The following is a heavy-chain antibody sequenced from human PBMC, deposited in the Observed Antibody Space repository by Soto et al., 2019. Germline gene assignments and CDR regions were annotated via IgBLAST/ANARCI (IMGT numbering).Heavy chain of an antibody. CDR1: GFTFSSYG. J-gene: IGHJ3*02. CDR3: AKESFVARPRNHAFDI. D-gene: IGHD6-6*01. Sequence: QVQLVESGGGVVQPGRSLRLSCAASGFTFSSYGMHWVRQAPGKGLEWVAVISYDGSNKYYADSVKGRFTISRDNSKNTLYLQMNSLRAEDTAVYYCAKESFVARPRNHAFDIWGQGTMVTVSS. CDR2: ISYDGSNK. V-gene: IGHV3-30*18.